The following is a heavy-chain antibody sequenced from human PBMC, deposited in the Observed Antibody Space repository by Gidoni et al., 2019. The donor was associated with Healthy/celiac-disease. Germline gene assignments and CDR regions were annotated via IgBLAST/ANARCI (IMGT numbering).Heavy chain of an antibody. CDR3: ASLPGYGDLYPPFDY. CDR1: GYTFPSYY. V-gene: IGHV1-46*01. CDR2: INPSGGST. J-gene: IGHJ4*02. Sequence: QVQLVQSGAEVKKPGASVKVSCKASGYTFPSYYMHWVRQAPGQGLEWMGIINPSGGSTSYAQKFQGRVTMTRDTSTSTVYMELSSLRSEDTAVYYCASLPGYGDLYPPFDYWGQGTLVTVSS. D-gene: IGHD4-17*01.